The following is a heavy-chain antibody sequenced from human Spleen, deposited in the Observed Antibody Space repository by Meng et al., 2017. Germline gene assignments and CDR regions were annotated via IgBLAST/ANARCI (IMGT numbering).Heavy chain of an antibody. D-gene: IGHD5-24*01. CDR2: ISWNSGSI. Sequence: GGSLRFSFAAPGFTFDDYAMHWVRQAPGKGLEWVSGISWNSGSIGYADSVKGRFTISRDNAKNSLYLQMNSLRAEDTALYYCAKDIGDGYNYDAFDIWGQGTMVTVSS. J-gene: IGHJ3*02. CDR1: GFTFDDYA. CDR3: AKDIGDGYNYDAFDI. V-gene: IGHV3-9*01.